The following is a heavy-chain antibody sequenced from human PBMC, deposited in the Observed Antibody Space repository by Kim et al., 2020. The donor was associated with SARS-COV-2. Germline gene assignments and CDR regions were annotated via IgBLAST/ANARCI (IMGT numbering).Heavy chain of an antibody. Sequence: GGSLRLSCAASGFTFSSYAMSWVRQAPGKGLEWVSAISGSGGSTYYADSVKGRFTISRDNSKNTLYLQMNSLRAEDTAVYYCAKGKEKQQRRSHTYYYYGMDVWGQGTTVTVSS. CDR3: AKGKEKQQRRSHTYYYYGMDV. CDR1: GFTFSSYA. D-gene: IGHD6-13*01. CDR2: ISGSGGST. J-gene: IGHJ6*02. V-gene: IGHV3-23*01.